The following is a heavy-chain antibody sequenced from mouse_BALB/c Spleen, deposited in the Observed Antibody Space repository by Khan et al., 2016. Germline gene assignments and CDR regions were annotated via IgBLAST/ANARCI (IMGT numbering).Heavy chain of an antibody. J-gene: IGHJ4*01. CDR2: ISSGGGYT. D-gene: IGHD2-2*01. CDR1: GFTFSGYA. V-gene: IGHV5-9-3*01. Sequence: EVALVESGGGLVKPGGSLKLSCAASGFTFSGYAMSWVRQTPEKRLEWVATISSGGGYTYSPDSVRGRFTISRDNATDTLFLPMCMLRSEHTAMYFCARHEGKGYDVAMDYWGQGTSVTVSS. CDR3: ARHEGKGYDVAMDY.